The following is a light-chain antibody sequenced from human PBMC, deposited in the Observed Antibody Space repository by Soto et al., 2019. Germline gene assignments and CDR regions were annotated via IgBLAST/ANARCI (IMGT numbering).Light chain of an antibody. V-gene: IGLV2-14*02. CDR1: SSDVGSYNL. CDR3: SSYTSSSTRV. CDR2: EVS. Sequence: QSVLTQPASVSGSPGQSITISCTGTSSDVGSYNLVSWYQQHPGKAPKLMIYEVSKRPSGVSNRFSGSKSGNTATLTISRLQAEDEADYYCSSYTSSSTRVFGTGTKVTVL. J-gene: IGLJ1*01.